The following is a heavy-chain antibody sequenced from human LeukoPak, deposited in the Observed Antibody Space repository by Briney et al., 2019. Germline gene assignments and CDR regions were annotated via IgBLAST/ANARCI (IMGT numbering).Heavy chain of an antibody. V-gene: IGHV3-23*01. D-gene: IGHD3-10*01. CDR1: GFTFSSYG. CDR3: AKVVPLRSVRGYFDY. CDR2: ISGSGGST. J-gene: IGHJ4*02. Sequence: GGSLRLSCAASGFTFSSYGMGWVRQAPGEGLEWVSAISGSGGSTYYADSVKGRFTISRDNSKNTLYLQMNSLRAEDTAVYYCAKVVPLRSVRGYFDYWGQGTLVTVSS.